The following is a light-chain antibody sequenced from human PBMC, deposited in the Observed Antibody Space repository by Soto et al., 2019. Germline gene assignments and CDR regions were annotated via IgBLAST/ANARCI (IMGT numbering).Light chain of an antibody. CDR1: SGDVGAYNY. V-gene: IGLV2-14*01. J-gene: IGLJ1*01. CDR2: EVT. CDR3: ISYTGKSASYV. Sequence: QSVLAQPASVSGSPGQSITMSCSGTSGDVGAYNYVAWYQQHPGKAPKLIIYEVTNRPSGVSYRFSASKSGNTASLTISGLHSEDEADYYCISYTGKSASYVFGTGTKVTVL.